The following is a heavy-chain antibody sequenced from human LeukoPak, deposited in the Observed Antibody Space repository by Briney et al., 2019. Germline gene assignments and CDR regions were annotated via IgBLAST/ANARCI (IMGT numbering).Heavy chain of an antibody. D-gene: IGHD1-26*01. CDR2: IYYSGST. V-gene: IGHV4-30-4*01. J-gene: IGHJ3*02. Sequence: SETLSLTCTVSGGSISSDDYYWSWIRQPPGKGLEWIGYIYYSGSTYYNPSLKSRVTISVDTSKNQFSLKLSSVTAADTAVYYCARTILRFTGEFDIWGQGTMVTASS. CDR3: ARTILRFTGEFDI. CDR1: GGSISSDDYY.